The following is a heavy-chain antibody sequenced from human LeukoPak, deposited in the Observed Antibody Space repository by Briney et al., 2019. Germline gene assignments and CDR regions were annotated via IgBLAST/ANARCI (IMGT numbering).Heavy chain of an antibody. V-gene: IGHV3-53*01. CDR1: GFTVSSNY. CDR3: VRDGFDDSGSYIPFDN. J-gene: IGHJ4*02. Sequence: GGSLRLSCAASGFTVSSNYMSWVRQAPGKGLEWVSVLYSGGTTYYADSVTGRFTISSDNVKNTVFLQMNSLRAEDTAVYFCVRDGFDDSGSYIPFDNWGQGTLVAVSS. D-gene: IGHD3-10*01. CDR2: LYSGGTT.